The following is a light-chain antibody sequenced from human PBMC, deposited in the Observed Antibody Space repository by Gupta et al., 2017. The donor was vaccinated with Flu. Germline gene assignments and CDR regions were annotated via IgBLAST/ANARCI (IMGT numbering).Light chain of an antibody. V-gene: IGKV4-1*01. CDR2: WAS. CDR1: QSVCYSFNNKNY. J-gene: IGKJ1*01. Sequence: DIVMTQSPDSLAVSLGERATINCKSSQSVCYSFNNKNYLAWYQQKPGQPPKLLIYWASTREYGVPDRFSGSGSGKDFTLTISSRQAEDVAVYYCQQENNTPLTFGQGSXVEIK. CDR3: QQENNTPLT.